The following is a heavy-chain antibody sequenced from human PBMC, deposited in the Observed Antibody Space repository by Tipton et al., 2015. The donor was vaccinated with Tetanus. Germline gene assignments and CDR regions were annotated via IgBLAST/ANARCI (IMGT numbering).Heavy chain of an antibody. CDR2: SWYDGTDT. D-gene: IGHD2-15*01. CDR3: AREADCSGGSCFSGDFDN. Sequence: SLRLSCAASGFIFSSYGIHWVRQAPGKGLEWVAVSWYDGTDTYYADSVRGRFTLSRDNSKNTLYLQTNSLRVEDTAVYYCAREADCSGGSCFSGDFDNWGQGTQVTVSS. J-gene: IGHJ4*02. V-gene: IGHV3-33*01. CDR1: GFIFSSYG.